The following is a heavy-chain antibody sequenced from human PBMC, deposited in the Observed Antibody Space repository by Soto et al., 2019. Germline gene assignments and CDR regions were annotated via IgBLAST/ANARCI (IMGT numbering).Heavy chain of an antibody. CDR3: ARMGLHLGELSRNWFDP. J-gene: IGHJ5*02. CDR1: GGSISSGDYY. V-gene: IGHV4-31*03. CDR2: IYYSGRT. D-gene: IGHD3-16*02. Sequence: QVQLQESGPGLVKPSQTLSLTCTLSGGSISSGDYYWSWIRHPPGKGLEWIGNIYYSGRTNYNPSLKSRLNISLDTSNNYFFLKLTSVTAADTAVYYCARMGLHLGELSRNWFDPWGQGTLVTVSS.